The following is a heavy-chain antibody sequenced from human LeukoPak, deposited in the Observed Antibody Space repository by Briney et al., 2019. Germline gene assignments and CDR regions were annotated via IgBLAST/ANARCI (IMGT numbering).Heavy chain of an antibody. J-gene: IGHJ3*02. CDR1: GFAFSSYG. CDR3: ARDRPLGSGYYNAFDI. Sequence: GGSLRLSCAASGFAFSSYGMHWVRQAPGKGLEWVAYIHYDSSTEDYADSVKGRFTISRDNAKNSLYLQMNSLRAEDTAVYYCARDRPLGSGYYNAFDIWGQGTMVTVSS. D-gene: IGHD3-22*01. V-gene: IGHV3-30*02. CDR2: IHYDSSTE.